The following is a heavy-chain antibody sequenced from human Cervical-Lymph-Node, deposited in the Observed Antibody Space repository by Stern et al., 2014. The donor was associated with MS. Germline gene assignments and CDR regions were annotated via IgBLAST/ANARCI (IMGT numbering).Heavy chain of an antibody. Sequence: QVQLVESGAEVRKPGASVKVSCKASGYSFTTYDINWVRQAAGQRPEWMGWVNPNSGNAGYAQKFRGRVTMTRDTSINTAYMELSSLTNEDTAMYYCARKRVGGDYDFWGQGTLVTVTS. CDR1: GYSFTTYD. D-gene: IGHD1-26*01. V-gene: IGHV1-8*01. CDR2: VNPNSGNA. CDR3: ARKRVGGDYDF. J-gene: IGHJ4*02.